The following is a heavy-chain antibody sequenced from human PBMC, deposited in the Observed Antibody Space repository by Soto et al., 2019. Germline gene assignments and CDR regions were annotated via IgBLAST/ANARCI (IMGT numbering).Heavy chain of an antibody. CDR2: IRSKGYGGTT. J-gene: IGHJ4*02. D-gene: IGHD3-9*01. V-gene: IGHV3-49*03. CDR3: SRDDSDWFFN. Sequence: PGGSLRLSCTASGFTFGDYAMSWFRQAPGKGLEWLGLIRSKGYGGTTEYAASVKGRFTISRDDSKSMAYLQMNSLESEDTAVYYCSRDDSDWFFNWGRGTLVTVSS. CDR1: GFTFGDYA.